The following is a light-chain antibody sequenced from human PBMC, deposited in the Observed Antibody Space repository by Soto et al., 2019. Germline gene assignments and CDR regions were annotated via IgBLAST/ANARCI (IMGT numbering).Light chain of an antibody. CDR1: SSNIGAGYD. CDR3: QSYDTSLSAVV. J-gene: IGLJ2*01. CDR2: GNS. V-gene: IGLV1-40*01. Sequence: QSALTQPASVSGSPGQSITISCTGTSSNIGAGYDVHWYQHLPGTAPKLLIYGNSNRPSGVPVRFSGSKSGTSASLAITGLQAEDEADYSCQSYDTSLSAVVFGGGTKLTVL.